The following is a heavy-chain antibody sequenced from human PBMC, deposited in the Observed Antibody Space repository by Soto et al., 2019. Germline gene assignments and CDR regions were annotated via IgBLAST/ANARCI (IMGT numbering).Heavy chain of an antibody. V-gene: IGHV3-30*03. J-gene: IGHJ4*02. CDR3: AREPRDSSGWYSYFDY. D-gene: IGHD6-19*01. CDR2: MSYDGSNK. Sequence: QVQLVESGGGVVQPGRSLRLSCAASGFTFSSYGMHWVRQAPGKGLEWVAVMSYDGSNKYYADSVKGRFTISRDNSKNTLYLQMNSLRAEDTAVYYCAREPRDSSGWYSYFDYWGQGTLVTVSS. CDR1: GFTFSSYG.